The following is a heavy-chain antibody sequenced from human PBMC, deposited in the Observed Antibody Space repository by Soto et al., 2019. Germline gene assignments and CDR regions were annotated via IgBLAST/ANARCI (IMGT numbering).Heavy chain of an antibody. V-gene: IGHV1-69*13. Sequence: SVKVSCKASGGTFSSYATSWVRQAPGQGLEWMGGIIPIFGTANYAQKFQGRVTITADESTSTAYMELSSLRSEDTAVYYCASPMVRGVIGQYYFDYWGQGTLVTVSS. CDR3: ASPMVRGVIGQYYFDY. J-gene: IGHJ4*02. CDR1: GGTFSSYA. CDR2: IIPIFGTA. D-gene: IGHD3-10*01.